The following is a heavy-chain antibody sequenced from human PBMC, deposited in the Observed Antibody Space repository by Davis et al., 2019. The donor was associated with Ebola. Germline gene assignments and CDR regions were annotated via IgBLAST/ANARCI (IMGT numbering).Heavy chain of an antibody. CDR3: ARAQYGSGSYYFYYYGLDV. V-gene: IGHV4-39*01. CDR1: GGSISSSSYY. D-gene: IGHD3-10*01. J-gene: IGHJ6*02. CDR2: IYYSGST. Sequence: SETLSLTCTVSGGSISSSSYYWGWIRQPPGKGLEWIGSIYYSGSTYYNPSLKSRVTISVDTSKNQFSLNLRSVTAADTAVYYCARAQYGSGSYYFYYYGLDVWGQGTTVTLSS.